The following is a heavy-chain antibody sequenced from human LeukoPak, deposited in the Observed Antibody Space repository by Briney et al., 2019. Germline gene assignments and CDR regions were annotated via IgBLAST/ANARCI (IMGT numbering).Heavy chain of an antibody. V-gene: IGHV3-48*02. J-gene: IGHJ4*02. CDR3: ARDPESNWGWDLDY. D-gene: IGHD7-27*01. CDR2: ISSRSSTI. CDR1: GFTFSSYG. Sequence: GGSLRLSCAGAGFTFSSYGMNWVRQAPGKGLEWVSYISSRSSTIYYADSVKGRLTISRDNAKNSLYLQMNSLRDEDTAVYYCARDPESNWGWDLDYWGQGTLVTVSS.